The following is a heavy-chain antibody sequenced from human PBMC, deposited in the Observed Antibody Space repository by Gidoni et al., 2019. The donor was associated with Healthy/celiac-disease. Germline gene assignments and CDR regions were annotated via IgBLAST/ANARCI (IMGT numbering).Heavy chain of an antibody. J-gene: IGHJ4*02. Sequence: QVQLQASGPGPVKLSETLSPTCSVSGGSISSYYRSWIRQPAGKGLEWIGRIYTSGSTNYNPSLKSRVTMSVDTSKNQFSLKLSSVTAADTAVYYCARVLRSSGWALDYWGQGTLVTVSS. CDR2: IYTSGST. D-gene: IGHD6-19*01. V-gene: IGHV4-4*07. CDR3: ARVLRSSGWALDY. CDR1: GGSISSYY.